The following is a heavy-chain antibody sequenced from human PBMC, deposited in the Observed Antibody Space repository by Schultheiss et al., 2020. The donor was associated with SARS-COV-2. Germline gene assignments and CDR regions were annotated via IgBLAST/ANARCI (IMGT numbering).Heavy chain of an antibody. CDR2: IWYDGSNK. J-gene: IGHJ6*02. D-gene: IGHD4-11*01. CDR3: ARDLQTVMGYYYYGMDV. CDR1: GFTFSSYG. Sequence: GGSLRLSCAASGFTFSSYGMHWVRQAPGKGLEWVAVIWYDGSNKYYADSVKGRFTISRDNSKNTLYLQMNSLRAEDTAVYYCARDLQTVMGYYYYGMDVWGQGTTVTVSS. V-gene: IGHV3-33*01.